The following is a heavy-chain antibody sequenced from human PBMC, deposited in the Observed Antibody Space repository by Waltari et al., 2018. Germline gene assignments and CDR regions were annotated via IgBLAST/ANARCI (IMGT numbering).Heavy chain of an antibody. CDR1: GGSFSGYY. J-gene: IGHJ5*02. CDR2: INHSGST. V-gene: IGHV4-34*01. Sequence: QVQLQQWGAGLLKPSETLSLTCAVYGGSFSGYYWSWIRQPPGKGLEWIGEINHSGSTNYNPSLKSRVTISVDTSKNQFSLKLSSVTAADTAVYYCARASSGPPFDPWGQGTLVTVSS. CDR3: ARASSGPPFDP. D-gene: IGHD3-22*01.